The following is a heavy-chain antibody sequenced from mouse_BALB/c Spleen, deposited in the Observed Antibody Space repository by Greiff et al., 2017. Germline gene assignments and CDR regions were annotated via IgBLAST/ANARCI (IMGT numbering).Heavy chain of an antibody. J-gene: IGHJ4*01. CDR1: GYTFTNYW. V-gene: IGHV1-63*02. CDR2: SYPGGGYT. D-gene: IGHD1-1*01. CDR3: ARESYYGSSYAYAMDY. Sequence: QVQLQQSGAELVRPGTSVKISCKASGYTFTNYWLGWVKQRPGHGLEWIGDSYPGGGYTNYNEKFKGKATLTADTSSSTAYMQLSSLTSEDSAVYFCARESYYGSSYAYAMDYWGQGTSVTVSS.